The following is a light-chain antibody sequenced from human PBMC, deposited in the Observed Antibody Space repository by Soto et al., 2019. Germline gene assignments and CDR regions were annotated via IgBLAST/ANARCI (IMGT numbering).Light chain of an antibody. J-gene: IGLJ2*01. CDR2: DVS. V-gene: IGLV2-14*01. CDR3: SAYTNNNTVV. Sequence: QSVLTQPASASGSPGQSITISCTGTSSDVGGYNYVSWHQQHPGKAPKLMIYDVSNRPSGVSNRFSGSKSGNTASLTISGVQAEDEAYYYCSAYTNNNTVVFGGGTKLTVL. CDR1: SSDVGGYNY.